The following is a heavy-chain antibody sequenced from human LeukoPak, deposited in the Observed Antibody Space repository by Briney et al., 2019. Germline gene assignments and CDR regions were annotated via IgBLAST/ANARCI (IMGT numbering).Heavy chain of an antibody. J-gene: IGHJ4*02. V-gene: IGHV4-34*01. CDR1: GGSFSGYY. CDR3: ARFPYCSSTSCPPQY. D-gene: IGHD2-2*01. CDR2: INHSGST. Sequence: SETLSLTCAVYGGSFSGYYWSWIRQRPGKGLEWIGEINHSGSTNYNPSPTSRVTISVDTSKNQFSLKLSSVTAADTAVYYCARFPYCSSTSCPPQYWGQGTLVTVSS.